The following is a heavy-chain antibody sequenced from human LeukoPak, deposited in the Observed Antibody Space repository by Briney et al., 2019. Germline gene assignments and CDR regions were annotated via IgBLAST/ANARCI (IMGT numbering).Heavy chain of an antibody. Sequence: GRSLRLSCAASGFTFSSYGMHWVRQAPGKGLEWVAVISYDGSNKYYADSVKGRFTISRDNSKNTLYLQMNSLRAEDTAVYYCAKGDGYSSSTYYYYGMDVWGQGTTVTVSS. J-gene: IGHJ6*02. V-gene: IGHV3-30*18. D-gene: IGHD6-13*01. CDR2: ISYDGSNK. CDR1: GFTFSSYG. CDR3: AKGDGYSSSTYYYYGMDV.